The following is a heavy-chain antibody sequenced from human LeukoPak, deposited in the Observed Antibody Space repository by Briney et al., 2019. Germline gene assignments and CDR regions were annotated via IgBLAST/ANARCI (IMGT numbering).Heavy chain of an antibody. CDR1: GYTFTGYY. J-gene: IGHJ3*02. CDR3: WGLVPDIVVVPAATHDAFDI. V-gene: IGHV1-2*02. CDR2: INPNSGGT. D-gene: IGHD2-2*01. Sequence: GASVKVSCKASGYTFTGYYMHWVRQAPGQGLEWMGWINPNSGGTNYAQKFQGRVTMIRDTSISTAYMELSRLRSDDTAVYYCWGLVPDIVVVPAATHDAFDIWGQGTMVTVSS.